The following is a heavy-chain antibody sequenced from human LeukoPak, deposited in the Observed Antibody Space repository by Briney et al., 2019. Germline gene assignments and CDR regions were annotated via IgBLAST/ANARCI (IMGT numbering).Heavy chain of an antibody. V-gene: IGHV1-2*02. CDR2: IHPASGAT. CDR3: ASYASGYNWLKV. J-gene: IGHJ5*02. D-gene: IGHD2-2*01. CDR1: GHTFTDYY. Sequence: ASVKVSCKASGHTFTDYYMHWVRQAPGQGLEWMGWIHPASGATKYAQIFQGRVTVTRDTPISTAYMELTRLRSDDTAVYYCASYASGYNWLKVWGQGTLVTVSS.